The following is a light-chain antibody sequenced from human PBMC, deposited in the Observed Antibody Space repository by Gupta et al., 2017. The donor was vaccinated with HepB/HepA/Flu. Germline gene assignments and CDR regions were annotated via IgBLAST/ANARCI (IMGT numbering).Light chain of an antibody. CDR2: EDN. V-gene: IGLV1-51*02. Sequence: SLFTLPPSVSASLVQQVTISCSGSSSNIGNNYVSWYQQLPGAAPKLLIYEDNKRPSGIPDRFAGSKSGTSATLGITGLQTGDEADYYCGTWDSSLSAAVFGGGTELTVL. CDR1: SSNIGNNY. CDR3: GTWDSSLSAAV. J-gene: IGLJ3*02.